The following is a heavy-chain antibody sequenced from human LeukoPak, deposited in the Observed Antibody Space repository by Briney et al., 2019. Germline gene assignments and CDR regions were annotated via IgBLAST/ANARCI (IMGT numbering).Heavy chain of an antibody. V-gene: IGHV3-23*01. Sequence: GGSLRLSCAASGFTFSSYAMSWVRQAPGKGLEWVSGISGSGGNTYYADSVKGRFTISRDNAKHSVYLQMNSLRDEDTAVYYCARAVGYSYGYIYPNFDYWGQGTLVTVSS. J-gene: IGHJ4*02. CDR1: GFTFSSYA. CDR2: ISGSGGNT. D-gene: IGHD5-18*01. CDR3: ARAVGYSYGYIYPNFDY.